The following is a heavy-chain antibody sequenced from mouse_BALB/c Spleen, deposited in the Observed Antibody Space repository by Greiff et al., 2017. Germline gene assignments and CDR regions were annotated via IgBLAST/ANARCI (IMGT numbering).Heavy chain of an antibody. CDR3: ARDPAYYRDWIAY. CDR2: ISDGGSYT. Sequence: EVQRVESGGGLVKPGGSLKLSCAASGFTFSDYYMYWVRQTPEKRLEWVATISDGGSYTYYPDSVKGRFTISRDNAKNNLYLQMSSLKSEDTAMYNCARDPAYYRDWIAYWGQGTLVTVSA. V-gene: IGHV5-4*02. CDR1: GFTFSDYY. J-gene: IGHJ3*01. D-gene: IGHD2-14*01.